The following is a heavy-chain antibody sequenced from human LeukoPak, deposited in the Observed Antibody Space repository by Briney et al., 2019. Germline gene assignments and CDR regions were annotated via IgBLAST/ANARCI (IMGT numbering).Heavy chain of an antibody. CDR2: IKQDGSEK. Sequence: PGGSLRLSCAASGFTFSSYWMSWVRQAPGKGLEWVANIKQDGSEKYYVDSVKGRFTISRDNAKNSLYLQMNSLRAEDTAVYYCARDWGYCSSTSCYVPHDYWGQGTLVTVSS. J-gene: IGHJ4*02. CDR3: ARDWGYCSSTSCYVPHDY. D-gene: IGHD2-2*01. CDR1: GFTFSSYW. V-gene: IGHV3-7*01.